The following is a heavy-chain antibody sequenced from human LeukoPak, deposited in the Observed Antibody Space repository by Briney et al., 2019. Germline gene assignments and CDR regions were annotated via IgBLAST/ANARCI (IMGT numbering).Heavy chain of an antibody. V-gene: IGHV3-21*01. CDR3: ARDYSSGWYPHY. CDR1: GFSFSSYS. D-gene: IGHD6-19*01. J-gene: IGHJ4*02. CDR2: ISSSSSYI. Sequence: GGSLRLSCAASGFSFSSYSMNWVRQAPGKGLEWVSSISSSSSYIYYADSVRGRFTISRDNAKNSLYLQMNSLRAEDTAVYYCARDYSSGWYPHYWGQGTLVTVSS.